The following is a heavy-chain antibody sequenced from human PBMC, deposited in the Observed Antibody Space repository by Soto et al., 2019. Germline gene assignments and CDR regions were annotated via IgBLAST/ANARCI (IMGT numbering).Heavy chain of an antibody. CDR2: INAHSGGT. D-gene: IGHD6-6*01. CDR1: GFSFTGYY. CDR3: AKDLTRQLAYWLDP. Sequence: ASVRVSCKASGFSFTGYYIHWLRQAPGQGLEWMGWINAHSGGTEYAQKFQGRVTLTRDTSIATAYLTLTSLTSDDTALYYCAKDLTRQLAYWLDPWGQGTQVTVSS. J-gene: IGHJ5*02. V-gene: IGHV1-2*02.